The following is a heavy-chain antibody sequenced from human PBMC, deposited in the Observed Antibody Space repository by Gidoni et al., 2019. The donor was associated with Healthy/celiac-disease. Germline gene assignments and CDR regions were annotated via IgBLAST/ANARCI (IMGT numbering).Heavy chain of an antibody. J-gene: IGHJ4*02. CDR2: INPSGGST. CDR3: ARATSGRILEEPFFDY. V-gene: IGHV1-46*01. D-gene: IGHD3-3*01. CDR1: GYTFTSYY. Sequence: QVQLVQSGAEVKKPGASVKVSCKASGYTFTSYYMHWVRQAPGQGLEWMGIINPSGGSTSYAQKFQGRVTMTRDTSTSTVYMELSSLRSEDTAVYYCARATSGRILEEPFFDYWGQGTLVTVSS.